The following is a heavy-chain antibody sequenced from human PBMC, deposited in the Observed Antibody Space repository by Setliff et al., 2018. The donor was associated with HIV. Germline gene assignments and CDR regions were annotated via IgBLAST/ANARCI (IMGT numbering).Heavy chain of an antibody. J-gene: IGHJ4*02. CDR2: IFPTLGVA. Sequence: SVKVSCKASGDSLNSYAINWVRQAPGQGLDWMGAIFPTLGVANYAQRFQDRVTITADKATTTAYLELSRLRSDDTAVYYCARGHYYDSSGYTRPLGFWGQGTLVTVSS. D-gene: IGHD3-22*01. V-gene: IGHV1-69*10. CDR3: ARGHYYDSSGYTRPLGF. CDR1: GDSLNSYA.